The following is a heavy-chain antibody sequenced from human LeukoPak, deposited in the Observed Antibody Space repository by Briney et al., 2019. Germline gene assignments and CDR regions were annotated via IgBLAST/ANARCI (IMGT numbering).Heavy chain of an antibody. D-gene: IGHD6-13*01. CDR3: AKEGYSSSWFNWFDP. CDR2: ISGSGGNT. V-gene: IGHV3-23*01. J-gene: IGHJ5*02. CDR1: GFTFSSYA. Sequence: PGGSLRLSCAASGFTFSSYAMSWVRQAPGKGLEWVSAISGSGGNTYYADSVKGRFTISRDNSKNTLYLQMNSLRAEDTAVYYCAKEGYSSSWFNWFDPWGQGTLVTVSS.